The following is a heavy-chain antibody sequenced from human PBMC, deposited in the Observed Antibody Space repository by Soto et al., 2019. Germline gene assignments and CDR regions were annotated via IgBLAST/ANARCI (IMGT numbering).Heavy chain of an antibody. V-gene: IGHV3-53*04. Sequence: EVQLVESGGALVPPGGSLRLSCAASGFNVSSVYVSWVRQAPGKGLEWVSVIYRGGNTYYGDSVKGRFTISRHSPENTLFLQMDSLRTEDTAVYYCARETEDYGPFDYWGQGTLVTVSS. CDR1: GFNVSSVY. J-gene: IGHJ4*02. CDR2: IYRGGNT. D-gene: IGHD4-17*01. CDR3: ARETEDYGPFDY.